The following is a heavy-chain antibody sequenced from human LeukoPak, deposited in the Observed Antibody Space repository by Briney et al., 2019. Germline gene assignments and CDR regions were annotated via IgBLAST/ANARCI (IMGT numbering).Heavy chain of an antibody. CDR1: RFTFSSYA. D-gene: IGHD6-19*01. Sequence: GGSLKLSCAASRFTFSSYAMSWVRQAPGKGLEWVSAISGSGGSTYYADSVKGRFTISRDNSKNMLYLQMNSLRAEDTAVYYCAKDQYSSGCPDYWGQGTLVTVSS. J-gene: IGHJ4*02. CDR2: ISGSGGST. V-gene: IGHV3-23*01. CDR3: AKDQYSSGCPDY.